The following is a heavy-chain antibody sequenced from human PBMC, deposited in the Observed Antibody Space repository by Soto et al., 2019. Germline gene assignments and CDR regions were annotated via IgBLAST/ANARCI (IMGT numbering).Heavy chain of an antibody. V-gene: IGHV1-3*01. CDR3: ARDEGIPAAGTEPCFDP. D-gene: IGHD6-13*01. Sequence: ASVKVSCKASGGTFSSYTISWVRQAPGQRLEWMGWINVGNGDTKYSQKFQGRVIITRDTVASTAYMELSSLRSEDTALYYCARDEGIPAAGTEPCFDPWGQGTLVTVSS. CDR2: INVGNGDT. CDR1: GGTFSSYT. J-gene: IGHJ5*02.